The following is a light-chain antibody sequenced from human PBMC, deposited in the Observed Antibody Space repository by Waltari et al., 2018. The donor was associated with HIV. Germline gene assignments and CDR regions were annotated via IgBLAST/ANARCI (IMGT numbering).Light chain of an antibody. Sequence: QSALPQPPSVSGSPGQSITITCTGTSDALGAYNHVPLYQQYIDEPPKLLIFAVRNRPSGVSGRFSASESGNTASLTITGRQSDDEAIYYCSSYTRQISVAFGGGTRVTV. V-gene: IGLV2-14*03. CDR3: SSYTRQISVA. CDR2: AVR. CDR1: SDALGAYNH. J-gene: IGLJ2*01.